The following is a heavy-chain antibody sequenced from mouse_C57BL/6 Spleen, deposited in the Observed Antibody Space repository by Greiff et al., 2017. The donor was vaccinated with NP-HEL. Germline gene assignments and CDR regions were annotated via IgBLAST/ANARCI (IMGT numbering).Heavy chain of an antibody. D-gene: IGHD1-1*01. CDR2: IDPEDGDT. J-gene: IGHJ2*01. CDR1: GFNIKDYY. Sequence: EVQLQQSGAELVRPGASVKLSCTASGFNIKDYYMHWVKQRPEQGLEWIGRIDPEDGDTEYAPKFQGKATMTADTSSNTAYLQLSSLTSEDTAVYYCTTITTVVAEDYFDYWGQGTTLTVSS. V-gene: IGHV14-1*01. CDR3: TTITTVVAEDYFDY.